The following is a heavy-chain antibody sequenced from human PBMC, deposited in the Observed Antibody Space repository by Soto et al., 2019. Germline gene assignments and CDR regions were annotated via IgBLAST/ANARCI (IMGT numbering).Heavy chain of an antibody. CDR1: GGSFSGYY. CDR3: ARMGGLYCSSTSCYGANYYYYMDV. CDR2: INHSGST. D-gene: IGHD2-2*01. V-gene: IGHV4-34*01. J-gene: IGHJ6*03. Sequence: SETLSLTCAVYGGSFSGYYWSWIRQPPGKGLEWIGEINHSGSTNYNPSLKSRVTISVDTSKNQFSLKLSSVTAADTAVYYCARMGGLYCSSTSCYGANYYYYMDVWGKGTTVTVSS.